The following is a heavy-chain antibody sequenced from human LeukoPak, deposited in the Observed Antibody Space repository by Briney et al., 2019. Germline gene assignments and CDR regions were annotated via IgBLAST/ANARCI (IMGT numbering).Heavy chain of an antibody. V-gene: IGHV4-39*07. D-gene: IGHD3-10*01. CDR2: IYYSGST. J-gene: IGHJ4*02. CDR1: GGSISSSSYY. CDR3: ARGPYFGGPYFDY. Sequence: TSETLSLTCTVSGGSISSSSYYWGWIRQPPGKGLEWIGSIYYSGSTYYNPSLKSRVTISVDTSKNQFSLKLSSVTAADTAVYYCARGPYFGGPYFDYWGQGTLVTVSS.